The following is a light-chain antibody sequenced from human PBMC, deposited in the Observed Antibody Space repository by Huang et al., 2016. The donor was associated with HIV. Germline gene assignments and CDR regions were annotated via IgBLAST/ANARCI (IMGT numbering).Light chain of an antibody. CDR2: GAS. CDR3: QQSYDSRT. V-gene: IGKV1-39*01. Sequence: DIQMTQSPSSLSASIGDRVTITCRASQSSSSHLNWYQQKPGKAPNLLIYGASKLQTGVPSRFSGSGSGTDFTLTISSLQPEDFATYYCQQSYDSRTFGQGTKVEI. CDR1: QSSSSH. J-gene: IGKJ1*01.